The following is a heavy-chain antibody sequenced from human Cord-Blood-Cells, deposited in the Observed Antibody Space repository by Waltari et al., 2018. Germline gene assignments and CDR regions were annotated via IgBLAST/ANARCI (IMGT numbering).Heavy chain of an antibody. D-gene: IGHD6-13*01. Sequence: QVQLQQWGAGLLKPSETLSLTCAVYGGSFIGYYWSWIRQPPGKGLEWIGEINHSGSTNYNPSLKSRVTISVDTSKNQFSLKLSSVTAADTAVYYCARALRSSSSWYGWFDPWGQGTLVTVSS. CDR1: GGSFIGYY. CDR3: ARALRSSSSWYGWFDP. V-gene: IGHV4-34*01. J-gene: IGHJ5*02. CDR2: INHSGST.